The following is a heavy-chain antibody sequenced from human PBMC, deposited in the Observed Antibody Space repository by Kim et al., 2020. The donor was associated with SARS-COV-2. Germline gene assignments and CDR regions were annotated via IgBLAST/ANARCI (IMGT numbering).Heavy chain of an antibody. D-gene: IGHD4-17*01. V-gene: IGHV1-2*06. CDR3: ARDSYGIKKTTVTTWGY. CDR1: GYTFTGYY. CDR2: INPNSGGT. Sequence: ASVKVSCKASGYTFTGYYMHWVRQAPGQGLEWMGRINPNSGGTNYAQKFQGRVTMTRDTSISTAYMELSRLRSDDTAVYYCARDSYGIKKTTVTTWGYWGQGTLVTVSS. J-gene: IGHJ4*02.